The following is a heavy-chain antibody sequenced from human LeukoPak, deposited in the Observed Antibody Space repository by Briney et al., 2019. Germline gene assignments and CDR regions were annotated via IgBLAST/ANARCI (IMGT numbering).Heavy chain of an antibody. CDR3: AIHKPQVQLGLGPEAY. Sequence: GGSLRLSCAASGFTFSTHDLNWVRQAPGKGLEWVSFISSRSSTIYYADSVKGRFTISRDNSKNTLYLQMNSLRAEDTAVYYCAIHKPQVQLGLGPEAYWGQGTLVTVSS. D-gene: IGHD5-18*01. CDR1: GFTFSTHD. CDR2: ISSRSSTI. V-gene: IGHV3-48*01. J-gene: IGHJ4*02.